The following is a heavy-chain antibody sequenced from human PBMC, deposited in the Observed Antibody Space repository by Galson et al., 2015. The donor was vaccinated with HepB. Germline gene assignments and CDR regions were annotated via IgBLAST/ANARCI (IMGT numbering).Heavy chain of an antibody. V-gene: IGHV4-61*02. J-gene: IGHJ3*02. D-gene: IGHD1-20*01. CDR1: GGSISSGSYY. Sequence: TLSLTCTVSGGSISSGSYYWSWIRQPAGKGLEWIGRLYTRGSTKYNPSLKSRVTMSVDTSKNQFSLKLSSVTAADTAVYYCASITGTTDDAFDIWGQGTMVTVSS. CDR2: LYTRGST. CDR3: ASITGTTDDAFDI.